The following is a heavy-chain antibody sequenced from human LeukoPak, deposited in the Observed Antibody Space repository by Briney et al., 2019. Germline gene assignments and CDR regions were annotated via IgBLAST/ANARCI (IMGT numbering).Heavy chain of an antibody. CDR2: INHSGST. D-gene: IGHD6-13*01. CDR1: GGSFSGYY. V-gene: IGHV4-34*01. CDR3: ARASSWFDY. Sequence: NPSDTLSLTCAVYGGSFSGYYWSWIRQPPGKGLEWIGEINHSGSTNYNPSLKSRVTISVDTSKNQFSLKLSSVTAADTAVYYCARASSWFDYWGQGTLVTVSS. J-gene: IGHJ4*02.